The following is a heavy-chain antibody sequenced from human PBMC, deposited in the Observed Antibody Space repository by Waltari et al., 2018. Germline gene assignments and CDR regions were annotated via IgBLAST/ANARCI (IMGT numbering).Heavy chain of an antibody. CDR1: GGSFSGYY. D-gene: IGHD3-16*02. Sequence: QVQLQQWGAGLLKPSETLSLTCAVYGGSFSGYYWSWIRHPPGTGLEWLGEINHSGSTNYNPSLKSRVTISVDTSKNQFSLKLSSVTAADTAVYYCASTKMITFGGVIVRSGYYYGMDVWGQGTTVTVSS. CDR3: ASTKMITFGGVIVRSGYYYGMDV. J-gene: IGHJ6*02. V-gene: IGHV4-34*01. CDR2: INHSGST.